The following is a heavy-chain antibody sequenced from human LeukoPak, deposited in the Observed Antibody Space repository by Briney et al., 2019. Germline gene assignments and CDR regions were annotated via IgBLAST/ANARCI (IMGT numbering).Heavy chain of an antibody. V-gene: IGHV3-23*01. D-gene: IGHD3-9*01. J-gene: IGHJ4*02. Sequence: GGSLRLSCAASGFTFSSYAMSWVRQAPGKGLEWVSAISGSGGSTYYADSEKGRFTISRDNSKNTLYLQMNSLRAEDTAVYYCAKDLPYYDILTGYSPVAAYDYWGQGTLVTVSS. CDR1: GFTFSSYA. CDR3: AKDLPYYDILTGYSPVAAYDY. CDR2: ISGSGGST.